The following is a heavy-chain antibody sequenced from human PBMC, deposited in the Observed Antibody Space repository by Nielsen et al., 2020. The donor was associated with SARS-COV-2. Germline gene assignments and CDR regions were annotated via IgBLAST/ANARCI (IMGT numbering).Heavy chain of an antibody. V-gene: IGHV4-30-2*01. J-gene: IGHJ3*02. D-gene: IGHD3-16*01. CDR2: IYHSGRT. Sequence: SETLSLTCAVPGGSISSGGYSCSWIRQPPGKGLEWIGYIYHSGRTYYNPSLKSRVTISVDRSKNQFSLKLSSVTAADTAVYYCARGGRMTFGGADDAFDIWGQGTMVTVSS. CDR1: GGSISSGGYS. CDR3: ARGGRMTFGGADDAFDI.